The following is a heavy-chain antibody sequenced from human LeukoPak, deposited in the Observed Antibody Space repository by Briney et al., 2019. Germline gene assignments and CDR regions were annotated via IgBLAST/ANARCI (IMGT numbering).Heavy chain of an antibody. CDR2: ISSSSSYI. Sequence: GGSLRLSCAASGFTFSSYSTNWVRQAPGKGLEWVSSISSSSSYIYYADSVKGRFTISRDNAKNSLYLQMNSLRAEDTAVYYCARGQQQLVPSDYWGQGTLVTVSS. CDR3: ARGQQQLVPSDY. V-gene: IGHV3-21*01. CDR1: GFTFSSYS. D-gene: IGHD6-13*01. J-gene: IGHJ4*02.